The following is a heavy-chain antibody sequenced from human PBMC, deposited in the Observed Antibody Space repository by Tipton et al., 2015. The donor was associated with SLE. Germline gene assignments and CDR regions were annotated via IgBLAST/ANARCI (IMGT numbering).Heavy chain of an antibody. CDR2: MKQDGSAK. V-gene: IGHV3-7*03. Sequence: SLRLSCTDSDSGFTFTNFWMSWVRQAPGKGLEWVAHMKQDGSAKYYVDSVKGRFSISRDNAKNSLYLHMNSLRPDDTAFYYCVRKVGGWFYFDNWGQGTLVTVSS. J-gene: IGHJ4*02. CDR1: GFTFTNFW. CDR3: VRKVGGWFYFDN. D-gene: IGHD1-26*01.